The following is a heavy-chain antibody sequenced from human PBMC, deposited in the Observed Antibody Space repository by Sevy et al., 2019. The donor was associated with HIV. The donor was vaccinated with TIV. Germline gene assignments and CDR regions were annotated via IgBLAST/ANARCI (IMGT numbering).Heavy chain of an antibody. D-gene: IGHD2-21*02. CDR3: AKAGPPYCGGDCSNNWFDS. Sequence: GESLKISCAASGFTFSTYGMHWVRQAPGKGLEWVAVISDDGSNKYYSDSVKGRFTISRDNSKNTLYLQMNSLRAEDTAVYHCAKAGPPYCGGDCSNNWFDSWGQGTLVTVSS. J-gene: IGHJ5*01. CDR1: GFTFSTYG. V-gene: IGHV3-30*18. CDR2: ISDDGSNK.